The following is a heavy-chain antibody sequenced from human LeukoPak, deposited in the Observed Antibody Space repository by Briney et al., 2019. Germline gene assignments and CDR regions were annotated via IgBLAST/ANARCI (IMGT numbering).Heavy chain of an antibody. CDR1: GFTFSNAW. CDR3: TTDRDYGEDAFDI. V-gene: IGHV3-15*01. Sequence: GGSLRLSCAASGFTFSNAWMSWVRQAPGKGLEWVGRIKSKTDGGTTDYAAPVKGRFTISRDDSKNTLYLQMNSLKTEDTAVYYCTTDRDYGEDAFDIWGQGTMVTVSS. CDR2: IKSKTDGGTT. D-gene: IGHD4-17*01. J-gene: IGHJ3*02.